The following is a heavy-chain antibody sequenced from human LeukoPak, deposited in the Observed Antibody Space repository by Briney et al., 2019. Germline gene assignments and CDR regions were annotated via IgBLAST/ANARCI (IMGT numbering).Heavy chain of an antibody. CDR3: ARDLPTRTELLRSRGDY. J-gene: IGHJ4*02. CDR2: IYTSGST. V-gene: IGHV4-4*07. CDR1: GGSISSYY. D-gene: IGHD1-26*01. Sequence: SETLSLTCTVSGGSISSYYWSWIRQPAGKGLEWIGRIYTSGSTNYNPSLKSRVTMSVDTSKNQFSLKLSSVTAADTAVYYCARDLPTRTELLRSRGDYWGQGTLVTVSS.